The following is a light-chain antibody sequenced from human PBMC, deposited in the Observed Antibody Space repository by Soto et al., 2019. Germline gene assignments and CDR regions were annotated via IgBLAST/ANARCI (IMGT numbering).Light chain of an antibody. J-gene: IGLJ3*02. CDR2: SDN. CDR1: NSNIGSYT. V-gene: IGLV1-44*01. CDR3: ATWDDSLNAWV. Sequence: QSVLIQPPSASGTPGQRVTISCSGRNSNIGSYTVNWYLQLPGTAPKLLIYSDNQRPSGVPDRFSGSKSGTSASLAISGLQSEDEADYYCATWDDSLNAWVFGGGTKLTVL.